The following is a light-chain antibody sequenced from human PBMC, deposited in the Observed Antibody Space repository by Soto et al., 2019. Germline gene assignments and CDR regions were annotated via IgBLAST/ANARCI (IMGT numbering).Light chain of an antibody. CDR2: DAS. J-gene: IGKJ4*01. CDR1: HRVNTY. CDR3: QQYNNWPLT. Sequence: EIVMTQSPASLSVSPGERATLSCRASHRVNTYLAWYQQRPGQAPRLLIYDASTRATDIPARFSGSGSGTEFTLTISSLQSEDFAVYYCQQYNNWPLTFRGGTK. V-gene: IGKV3-15*01.